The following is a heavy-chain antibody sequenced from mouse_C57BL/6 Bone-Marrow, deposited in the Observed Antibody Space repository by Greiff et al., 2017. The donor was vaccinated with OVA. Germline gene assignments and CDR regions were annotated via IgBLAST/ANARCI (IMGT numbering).Heavy chain of an antibody. V-gene: IGHV1-26*01. J-gene: IGHJ3*01. CDR2: INPNNGGT. Sequence: VQLQQSGPELVKPGASVKISCKASGYTFTDYYMNWVKQSHGKSLEWIGDINPNNGGTSYNQKFKGKATLTVDKSSSTAYMELRSLTSEDSAVYYCAKPYYYGSSLFAYWGQGTLVTVSA. D-gene: IGHD1-1*01. CDR3: AKPYYYGSSLFAY. CDR1: GYTFTDYY.